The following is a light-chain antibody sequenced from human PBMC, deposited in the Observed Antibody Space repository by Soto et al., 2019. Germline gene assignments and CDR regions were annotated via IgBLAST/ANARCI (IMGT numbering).Light chain of an antibody. CDR3: SSYTSSSTVL. CDR2: EVS. V-gene: IGLV2-14*01. CDR1: SSDVGGYNY. Sequence: QSVLTQPASVSGSPRQSITISCTGTSSDVGGYNYVSWYQQHPGEAPKLMIYEVSNRPSGVSNRFSGSKSGNTASLTISGLQAEDEAVYYCSSYTSSSTVLFGGGTKLTVL. J-gene: IGLJ2*01.